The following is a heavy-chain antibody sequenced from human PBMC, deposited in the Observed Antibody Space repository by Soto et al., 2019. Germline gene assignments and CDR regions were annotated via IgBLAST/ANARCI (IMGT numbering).Heavy chain of an antibody. J-gene: IGHJ6*02. V-gene: IGHV4-34*01. D-gene: IGHD2-15*01. CDR2: INHSGST. CDR1: GGSFSGYY. CDR3: ARVPVVAYLARYYYYGMDV. Sequence: ETLSLTCAVYGGSFSGYYWSWIRQPPGKGLEWIGEINHSGSTNYNPSLKSRVTISVDTSKNQFSLKLSSVTAADTAVYYCARVPVVAYLARYYYYGMDVWGQGTTVTVSS.